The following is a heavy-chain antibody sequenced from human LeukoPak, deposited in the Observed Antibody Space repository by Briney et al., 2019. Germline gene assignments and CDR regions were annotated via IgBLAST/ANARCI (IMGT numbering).Heavy chain of an antibody. CDR1: GYTFTSYD. D-gene: IGHD3-16*01. CDR3: ARGRYDYVWGSYPY. Sequence: GASVKVSCKASGYTFTSYDINWVRQATGQGVEWMGWMNPNSGNTGYAQKFQGRVTMTRNTSISTAYMELSSLRSEDTAVYYCARGRYDYVWGSYPYWGQGTLVTVSS. V-gene: IGHV1-8*01. J-gene: IGHJ4*02. CDR2: MNPNSGNT.